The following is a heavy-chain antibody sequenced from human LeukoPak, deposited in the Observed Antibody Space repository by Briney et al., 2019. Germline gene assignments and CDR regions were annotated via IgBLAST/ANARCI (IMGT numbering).Heavy chain of an antibody. V-gene: IGHV3-23*01. D-gene: IGHD3-10*01. CDR3: AKGRLWFGELLSPPDY. J-gene: IGHJ4*02. Sequence: PWGALRLSCAASGFTFSDYSFHWVRQAPGEGLEWVSAISGSGGSTYYADSVKGRFTISRDNSKNTLYLQMNSLRAEDTAVYYCAKGRLWFGELLSPPDYWGQGTLVTVSS. CDR1: GFTFSDYS. CDR2: ISGSGGST.